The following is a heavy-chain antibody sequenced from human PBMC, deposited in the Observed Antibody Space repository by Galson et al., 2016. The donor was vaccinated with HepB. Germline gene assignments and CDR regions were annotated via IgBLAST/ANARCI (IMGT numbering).Heavy chain of an antibody. CDR3: AREMGVAAPAVFDY. D-gene: IGHD6-13*01. J-gene: IGHJ4*02. CDR1: GFTFRSFG. Sequence: SLRLSCAASGFTFRSFGMHWVRQAPGKGLEWVTFIWYDGSHKYYADSVKGRFTISRDNSKSTLYLQMDSLRAEDTAIYYCAREMGVAAPAVFDYWGQGTLVTVSS. V-gene: IGHV3-33*01. CDR2: IWYDGSHK.